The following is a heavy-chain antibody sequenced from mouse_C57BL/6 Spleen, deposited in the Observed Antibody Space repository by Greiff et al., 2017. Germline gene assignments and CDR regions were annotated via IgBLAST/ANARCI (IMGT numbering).Heavy chain of an antibody. J-gene: IGHJ1*03. D-gene: IGHD1-1*01. CDR2: LYPGDGDT. CDR3: ASVYCWYFDV. V-gene: IGHV1-82*01. Sequence: VQLQQSGPELVKPGASVKISCKASGYAFSSSWLNWVKQRPGKGLEWIGRLYPGDGDTNYNGKFKGKATLTADKSSSTAYMQLIILTSEDSAVYFCASVYCWYFDVWGTGTTVTVSS. CDR1: GYAFSSSW.